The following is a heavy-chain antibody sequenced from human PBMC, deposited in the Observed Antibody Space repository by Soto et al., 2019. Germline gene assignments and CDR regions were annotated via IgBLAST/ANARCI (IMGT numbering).Heavy chain of an antibody. CDR3: AKDPHDTAMAPSWFDP. V-gene: IGHV3-30*18. CDR1: GFTFSSYG. CDR2: ISYDGSNK. J-gene: IGHJ5*02. D-gene: IGHD5-18*01. Sequence: GGSLRLSCAASGFTFSSYGMHWVRQAPGKGLEWVAVISYDGSNKYYADSVKGRFTISRDNSKNTLYLQMNSLRAEDTAVYYCAKDPHDTAMAPSWFDPWRQGTLVTVSS.